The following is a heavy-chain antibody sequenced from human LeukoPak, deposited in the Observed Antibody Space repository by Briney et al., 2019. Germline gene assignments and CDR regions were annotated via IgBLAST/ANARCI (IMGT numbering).Heavy chain of an antibody. CDR1: GFTVSSNY. CDR2: ISSSSSYI. V-gene: IGHV3-21*04. J-gene: IGHJ4*02. D-gene: IGHD6-19*01. CDR3: AKGRSGWFYYFDY. Sequence: GGSLRLSCAASGFTVSSNYMSWVRQAPGKGLEWVSSISSSSSYIYYADSVKGRFTISRDNAKNSLYLQMNSLRAEDTAVYYCAKGRSGWFYYFDYWGQGTLVTVSS.